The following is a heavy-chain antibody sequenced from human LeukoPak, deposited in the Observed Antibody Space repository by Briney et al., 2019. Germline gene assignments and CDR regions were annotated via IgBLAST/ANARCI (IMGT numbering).Heavy chain of an antibody. D-gene: IGHD3-10*01. CDR1: GGTFSSYA. V-gene: IGHV1-69*13. Sequence: SVKVSCKASGGTFSSYAISWVRQAPGQGLEWMGGIIPIFGTANYAQKFQGRVTITADESTSTAYMELSSLRSEDTAVYYCASRWFGELLLDYYYYYGMDVWGQGATVTVSS. J-gene: IGHJ6*02. CDR3: ASRWFGELLLDYYYYYGMDV. CDR2: IIPIFGTA.